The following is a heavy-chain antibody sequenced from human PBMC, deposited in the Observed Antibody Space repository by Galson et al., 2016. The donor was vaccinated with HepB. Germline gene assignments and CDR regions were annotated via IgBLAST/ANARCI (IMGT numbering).Heavy chain of an antibody. J-gene: IGHJ6*02. Sequence: SVKVSCKASGYTFTSYYMHWVRQAPGQGLEWMGGIIPVFPPANYAQRFQGRVTIIADKSTSTAHMELSNLRSDDTAVYFCAMTRVDYTYLYQYGMDVWGQGTTVTVAS. CDR2: IIPVFPPA. V-gene: IGHV1-69*06. D-gene: IGHD2-2*01. CDR1: GYTFTSYY. CDR3: AMTRVDYTYLYQYGMDV.